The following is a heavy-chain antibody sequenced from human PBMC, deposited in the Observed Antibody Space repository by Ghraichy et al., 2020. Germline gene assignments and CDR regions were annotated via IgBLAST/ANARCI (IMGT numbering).Heavy chain of an antibody. D-gene: IGHD3-16*01. V-gene: IGHV4-59*08. CDR1: GGSISRYY. CDR3: AGGLGKTPAY. Sequence: SETLSLTCTVSGGSISRYYWSWIRQPPGKGLEWIGYMYYSGIINYNPFLKSRVTISVDTSKNQFSLKLSSVTAADTAVYYCAGGLGKTPAYWCQGTLVTVSS. J-gene: IGHJ4*02. CDR2: MYYSGII.